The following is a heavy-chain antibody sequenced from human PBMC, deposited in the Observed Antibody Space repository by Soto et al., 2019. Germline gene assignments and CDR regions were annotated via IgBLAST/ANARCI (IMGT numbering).Heavy chain of an antibody. CDR2: INHSGST. CDR3: ARGHYYDSSGYSVALYYFDY. D-gene: IGHD3-22*01. Sequence: SEILSLTCAVYGGSFSGYYWSWIRQPPGKGLEWIGEINHSGSTNYNPSLKSRVTISVDTSKNQFSLKLSSVTAADTAVYYCARGHYYDSSGYSVALYYFDYWGQGTLVTVSS. CDR1: GGSFSGYY. J-gene: IGHJ4*02. V-gene: IGHV4-34*01.